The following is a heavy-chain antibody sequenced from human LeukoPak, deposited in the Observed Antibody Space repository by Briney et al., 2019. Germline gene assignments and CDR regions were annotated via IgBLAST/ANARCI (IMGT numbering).Heavy chain of an antibody. V-gene: IGHV4-39*07. CDR2: IHYSGTT. J-gene: IGHJ4*02. Sequence: ASETLSLACTVSGDSISTTSFYWAWIRQPPGKGLEWIGSIHYSGTTPYNPSLKSRVTISVDTSKNQFSLKLPSMTAADTATYYCARDYTLYISGWFLDYWAQGTLVTVSS. CDR1: GDSISTTSFY. D-gene: IGHD6-19*01. CDR3: ARDYTLYISGWFLDY.